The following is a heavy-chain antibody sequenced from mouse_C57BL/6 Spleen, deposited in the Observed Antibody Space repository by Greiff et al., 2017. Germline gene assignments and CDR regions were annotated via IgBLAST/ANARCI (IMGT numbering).Heavy chain of an antibody. V-gene: IGHV1-26*01. CDR3: ARDYGNWYFDV. Sequence: EVKLQQSGPELVKPGASVKISCKASGYTFTDYYMNWVKQSHGKSLEWIGDINPNNGGTSYNQKFKGKATLTVDKSSSTAYMELRSLTSEDSAVYYCARDYGNWYFDVWGTGTTVTVSS. D-gene: IGHD1-1*01. CDR2: INPNNGGT. CDR1: GYTFTDYY. J-gene: IGHJ1*03.